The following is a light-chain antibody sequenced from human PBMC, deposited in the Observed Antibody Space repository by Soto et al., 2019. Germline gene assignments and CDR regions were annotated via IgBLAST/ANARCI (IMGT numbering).Light chain of an antibody. CDR2: EVS. Sequence: QSALTQPASVSGSPGQSITISCTGTSSDVGGHNYVSWYQQHPGIAPKLMISEVSNRPSGVSNRFSGSKSGNTASLTISGLHAEDEADYYCSSYTTSSTLVFGGGTKLTVL. J-gene: IGLJ2*01. V-gene: IGLV2-14*01. CDR3: SSYTTSSTLV. CDR1: SSDVGGHNY.